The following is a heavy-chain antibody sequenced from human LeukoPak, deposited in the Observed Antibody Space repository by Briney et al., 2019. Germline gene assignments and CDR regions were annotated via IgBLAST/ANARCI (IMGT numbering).Heavy chain of an antibody. J-gene: IGHJ6*03. D-gene: IGHD3-16*01. Sequence: ASVKVSCKASGGTSSSYAISWVRQAPGQGLEWMGGIIPIFGTANYAQKFQGRVTITTDESTSTAYMELSSLRSEDTAVYYCARGRFWGRVKDYYYYMNVWGKGTTVTVSS. CDR2: IIPIFGTA. V-gene: IGHV1-69*05. CDR3: ARGRFWGRVKDYYYYMNV. CDR1: GGTSSSYA.